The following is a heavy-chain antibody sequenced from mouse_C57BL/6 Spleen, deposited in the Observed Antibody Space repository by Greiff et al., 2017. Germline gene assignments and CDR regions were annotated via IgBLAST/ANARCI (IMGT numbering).Heavy chain of an antibody. CDR1: GYTFTSYT. CDR3: ASPLTGDY. V-gene: IGHV1-4*01. Sequence: VQRVESGAELARPGASVKMSCKASGYTFTSYTMHWVKQRPGQGLEWIGYINPSSGYTKYNQKFKDKATLTADKSSSTAYMQLSSLTSEASAVYYCASPLTGDYWGQGTTLTVSS. CDR2: INPSSGYT. D-gene: IGHD4-1*01. J-gene: IGHJ2*01.